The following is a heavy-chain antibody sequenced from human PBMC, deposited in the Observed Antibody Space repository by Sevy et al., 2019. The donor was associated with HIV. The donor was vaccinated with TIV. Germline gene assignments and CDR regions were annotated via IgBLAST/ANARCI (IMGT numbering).Heavy chain of an antibody. CDR3: AKGPYDSSGYYPSAPYYYYYYMDV. CDR2: ISGSGGST. V-gene: IGHV3-23*01. Sequence: GGSLRFSCAASGFTFSSYAMSWVRQAPGKGLEWVSAISGSGGSTYYADSVKGRFTISRDNSKNTLYLQMNSLRAEDTAVYYCAKGPYDSSGYYPSAPYYYYYYMDVWGKGTTVTVSS. J-gene: IGHJ6*03. CDR1: GFTFSSYA. D-gene: IGHD3-22*01.